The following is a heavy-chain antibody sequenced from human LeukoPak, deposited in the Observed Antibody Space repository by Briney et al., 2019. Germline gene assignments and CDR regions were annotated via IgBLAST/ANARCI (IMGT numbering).Heavy chain of an antibody. CDR2: MNPNSGNT. V-gene: IGHV1-8*01. Sequence: ASVKVSCKASGYTFTSSDINWVRQATGQGLEWMGWMNPNSGNTASAQKFQGRVTMTRNTSISTAYKELSSLRSEDTAVYYCARSSSTLSDAFDIWGQGTMVTVSS. CDR1: GYTFTSSD. CDR3: ARSSSTLSDAFDI. J-gene: IGHJ3*02.